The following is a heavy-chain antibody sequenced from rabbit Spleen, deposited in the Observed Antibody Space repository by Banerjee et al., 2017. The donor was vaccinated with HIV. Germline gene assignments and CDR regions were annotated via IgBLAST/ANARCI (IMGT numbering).Heavy chain of an antibody. J-gene: IGHJ6*01. CDR1: GFDFSSNA. CDR2: IDIRGSGNT. D-gene: IGHD7-1*01. Sequence: QSLEESGGGLVQPEGSLTLTCKASGFDFSSNAMCWVRQAPGKGLEWIACIDIRGSGNTYYASWAKGRFTISKTSSTTVTLQMTSLTGADTATYFCAREVEIYTGYVGYGVPNYGMDLWGPGTLVTVS. CDR3: AREVEIYTGYVGYGVPNYGMDL. V-gene: IGHV1S40*01.